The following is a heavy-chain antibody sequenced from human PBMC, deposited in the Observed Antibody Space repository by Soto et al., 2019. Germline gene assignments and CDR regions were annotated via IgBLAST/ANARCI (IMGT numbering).Heavy chain of an antibody. CDR2: IIPILGIA. V-gene: IGHV1-69*08. CDR1: GGTFSSYT. Sequence: QVQLVQSGAEVKKPGSSVKVSCKASGGTFSSYTLSWVRQAPGQGLEWMGRIIPILGIANYAQKFQGRVTITADKSPSTAYMELSSLRSEDTAVYYCARDSGSGWPTDYWGQGTLVTVSS. CDR3: ARDSGSGWPTDY. J-gene: IGHJ4*02. D-gene: IGHD6-19*01.